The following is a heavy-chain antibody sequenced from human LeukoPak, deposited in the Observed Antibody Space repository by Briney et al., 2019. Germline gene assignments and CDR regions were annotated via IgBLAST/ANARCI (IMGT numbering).Heavy chain of an antibody. V-gene: IGHV4-39*02. Sequence: PSETLSLTCTVSGGSISSSSYYWGWIRQPPGKGLEWIGNIFYNGKTYYNPSLKSRVTISVDTSNNQFSLKLSSVTAADTAVYYCARDRDGGWFDPWGQGTLVTVSS. CDR3: ARDRDGGWFDP. CDR1: GGSISSSSYY. J-gene: IGHJ5*02. D-gene: IGHD3-10*01. CDR2: IFYNGKT.